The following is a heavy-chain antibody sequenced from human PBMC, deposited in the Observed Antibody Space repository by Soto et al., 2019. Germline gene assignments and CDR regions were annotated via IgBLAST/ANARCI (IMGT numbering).Heavy chain of an antibody. CDR1: GVSIRNFY. J-gene: IGHJ5*02. CDR3: ASHKEWLDP. V-gene: IGHV4-59*08. Sequence: PSETLSLTCAVSGVSIRNFYWSWIRQPPGRGLEWIGYIYYSGITIHNPSLKGRLNLSVDTSQNQFSLKLTSVTAAATAVYYCASHKEWLDPWGQVIMVTVSS. CDR2: IYYSGIT.